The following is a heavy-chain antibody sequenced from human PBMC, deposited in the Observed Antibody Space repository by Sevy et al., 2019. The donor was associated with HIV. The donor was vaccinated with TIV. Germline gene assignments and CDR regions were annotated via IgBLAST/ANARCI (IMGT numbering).Heavy chain of an antibody. V-gene: IGHV3-30*18. D-gene: IGHD3-3*01. J-gene: IGHJ4*02. CDR3: AKDVVIIGRNGHFDY. CDR2: ISYDGSNK. CDR1: GFTFSSYG. Sequence: GGSLRLSCAASGFTFSSYGMHWVRQAPGKGLEWVAVISYDGSNKYYADSVKGRFTISRDNSKNTLYLQMNSLRAEDTAVYYCAKDVVIIGRNGHFDYWGQGTLVTVSS.